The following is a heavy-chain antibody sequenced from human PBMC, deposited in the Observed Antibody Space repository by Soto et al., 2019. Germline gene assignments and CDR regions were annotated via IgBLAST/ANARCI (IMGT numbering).Heavy chain of an antibody. CDR2: ISGGGGTA. CDR1: GFTFSSYA. CDR3: XXXXXXXXFGESSYYFDY. V-gene: IGHV3-23*01. D-gene: IGHD3-10*01. Sequence: EVQLLESGGGLVQPGGSLRLSCVASGFTFSSYAMSWVRQAPGKGLEWVSTISGGGGTAYYADSVKGRFTISRDNSKNTLYLQXNXXXXXXXXXYXXXXXXXXXXFGESSYYFDYWGQGTLVTVSS. J-gene: IGHJ4*02.